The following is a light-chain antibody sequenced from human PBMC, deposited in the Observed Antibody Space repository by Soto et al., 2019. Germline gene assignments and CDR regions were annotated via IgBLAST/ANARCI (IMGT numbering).Light chain of an antibody. CDR2: SAS. V-gene: IGKV1-8*01. J-gene: IGKJ1*01. CDR1: QSVSGY. CDR3: HQYYSFPPWS. Sequence: QSPASGSASPGDRVTITCRASQSVSGYLAWYQQKPGGAPKLLIYSASTLQSGVPSRFSGSGFGTDFTLAISGLQSEDFATYYCHQYYSFPPWSFGQGTKVDI.